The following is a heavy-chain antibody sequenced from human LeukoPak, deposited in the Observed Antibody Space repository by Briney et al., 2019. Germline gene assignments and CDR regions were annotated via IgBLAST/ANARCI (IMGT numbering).Heavy chain of an antibody. D-gene: IGHD5-24*01. CDR2: ISYDGSNK. CDR1: GFTFSSYA. J-gene: IGHJ4*02. CDR3: ARDRMAAY. Sequence: GGSLRLSCAASGFTFSSYAMHWVRQAPGKGLEWVAVISYDGSNKYYADSVKGRFTISRDNSKNTLYLQMNSLRAEDTAVYYCARDRMAAYWGQGTLVTVPS. V-gene: IGHV3-30*04.